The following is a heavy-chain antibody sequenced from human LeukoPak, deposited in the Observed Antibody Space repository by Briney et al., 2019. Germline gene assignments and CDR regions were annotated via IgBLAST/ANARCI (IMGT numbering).Heavy chain of an antibody. CDR1: GFTFSTYA. CDR3: AKDSGSSEYYFDY. Sequence: GGSLRLSCAASGFTFSTYAMSWVRQAPGKGLELVSAISGSGGGTYYADSVKGRFTISRDNSKNTLYLQMNSLRAEDTAVYYCAKDSGSSEYYFDYWGQGTLVTVSS. J-gene: IGHJ4*02. D-gene: IGHD1-26*01. V-gene: IGHV3-23*01. CDR2: ISGSGGGT.